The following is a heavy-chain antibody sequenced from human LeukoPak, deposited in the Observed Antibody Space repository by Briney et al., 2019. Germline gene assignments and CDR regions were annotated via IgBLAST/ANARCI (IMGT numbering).Heavy chain of an antibody. CDR2: IYYSGST. CDR1: GGSISSSSYY. V-gene: IGHV4-39*01. CDR3: AGRDNKSGYSYGYY. J-gene: IGHJ4*02. Sequence: SETLSLTCTVSGGSISSSSYYWGWIRQPPGKGLEWIGSIYYSGSTYYNPSLKSRVTISVDTSKNQFSLKLSSVTAADTAVYYCAGRDNKSGYSYGYYWGQGTLVTVSS. D-gene: IGHD5-18*01.